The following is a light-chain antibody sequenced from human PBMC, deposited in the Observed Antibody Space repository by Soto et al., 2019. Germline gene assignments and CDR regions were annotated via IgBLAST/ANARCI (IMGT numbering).Light chain of an antibody. V-gene: IGLV1-44*01. CDR3: CSYVGNPSYI. CDR1: SSNIGSNT. Sequence: QSVLTQPPSASGTPGQRVTISCSGSSSNIGSNTVNWYQQLPGTAPKLLIYSNNQRPSGVPDRFSGSKSGTSASLAISGLQSEDEADYYCCSYVGNPSYIFGTGTKLTVL. J-gene: IGLJ1*01. CDR2: SNN.